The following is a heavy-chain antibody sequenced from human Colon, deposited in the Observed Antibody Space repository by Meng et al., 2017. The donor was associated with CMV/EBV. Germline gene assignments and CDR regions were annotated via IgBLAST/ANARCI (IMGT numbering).Heavy chain of an antibody. J-gene: IGHJ6*02. Sequence: SETLSLTCAVSGGSISGYYWSWIRQPPGKGLEWIGDITHTGSTNYNPSLKSRVTISVDTSKNQFSLKLSSVTAADTAMYYCARGRSSCPQCLDYYCLDVWGQGTTVTVSS. V-gene: IGHV4-34*01. CDR3: ARGRSSCPQCLDYYCLDV. D-gene: IGHD6-19*01. CDR2: ITHTGST. CDR1: GGSISGYY.